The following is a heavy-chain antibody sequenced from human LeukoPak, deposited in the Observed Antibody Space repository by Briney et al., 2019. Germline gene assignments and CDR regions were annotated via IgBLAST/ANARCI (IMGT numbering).Heavy chain of an antibody. Sequence: SVKGRFIISRDNAKNSVYMQLNSLRAEDTAVYYCAREGYDYVWGSYGYFFDYWGQGTLVTVSS. D-gene: IGHD3-16*01. V-gene: IGHV3-48*01. J-gene: IGHJ4*02. CDR3: AREGYDYVWGSYGYFFDY.